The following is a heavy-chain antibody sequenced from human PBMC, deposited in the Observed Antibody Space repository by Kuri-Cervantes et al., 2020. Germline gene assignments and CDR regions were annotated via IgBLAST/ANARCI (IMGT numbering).Heavy chain of an antibody. CDR3: ARDGADCSSTSCYGKDY. V-gene: IGHV3-11*04. Sequence: GESLKISCAASGFTFSDYYMSWIRQAPGKGLEWVSYISSSVSTIYYADSVKGRFTISRDNAKNSLYLQMNSLRAEDTAVYYCARDGADCSSTSCYGKDYWGQGTLVTVSS. J-gene: IGHJ4*02. D-gene: IGHD2-2*01. CDR2: ISSSVSTI. CDR1: GFTFSDYY.